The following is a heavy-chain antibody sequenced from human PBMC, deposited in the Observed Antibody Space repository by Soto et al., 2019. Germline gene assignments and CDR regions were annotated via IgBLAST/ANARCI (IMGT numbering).Heavy chain of an antibody. J-gene: IGHJ5*02. V-gene: IGHV3-30-3*01. CDR2: ISYDGTNK. D-gene: IGHD1-1*01. CDR1: GFIVSGYS. Sequence: QEQVVQSGGGVVQPGRSLRLSCVASGFIVSGYSRHRFRQAPGKGLEWVSLISYDGTNKDYADSVKGRFTISRDISQNTLYLQMNSLRPDDTAVYYCASCWGTGDGSNLRYNWYDPWGQGTLVIVSS. CDR3: ASCWGTGDGSNLRYNWYDP.